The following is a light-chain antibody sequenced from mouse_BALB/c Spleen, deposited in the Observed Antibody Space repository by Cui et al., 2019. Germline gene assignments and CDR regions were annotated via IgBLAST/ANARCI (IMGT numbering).Light chain of an antibody. CDR3: HQWSSYPWT. CDR2: GTT. J-gene: IGKJ1*01. Sequence: HIVFTQSPAIMPASLGKEITLTRTAGSSVSYMHWYQQKSGTSPKLLVYGTTNLASGVPSRFSGSGSGTFYSLTISSVEAEDAAGYYCHQWSSYPWTFGGGTKLEIK. V-gene: IGKV4-80*01. CDR1: SSVSY.